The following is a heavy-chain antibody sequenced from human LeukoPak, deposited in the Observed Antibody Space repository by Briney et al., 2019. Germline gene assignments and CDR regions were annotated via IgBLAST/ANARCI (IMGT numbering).Heavy chain of an antibody. Sequence: GGSLRLSCAASGFTFSSYGMHWVRQAPGKGLEWVAFIRYDGSNKYCADSVKGRFTISRDNSKNTLYLQMNSLRAEDTAVYYCAKDAKYGSGSYSLPAYFQHWGQGTLVTVSS. V-gene: IGHV3-30*02. CDR1: GFTFSSYG. CDR3: AKDAKYGSGSYSLPAYFQH. CDR2: IRYDGSNK. J-gene: IGHJ1*01. D-gene: IGHD3-10*01.